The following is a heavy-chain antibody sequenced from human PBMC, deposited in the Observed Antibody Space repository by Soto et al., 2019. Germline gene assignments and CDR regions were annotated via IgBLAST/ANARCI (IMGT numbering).Heavy chain of an antibody. CDR2: IYYSGST. CDR3: ARAGGITGTTVVF. V-gene: IGHV4-31*03. D-gene: IGHD1-7*01. Sequence: QVQLQESGPGLVKPSQTLSLTCTVSGGSISSGGYYWSWIRQHPGKGLEWIVYIYYSGSTYYNPSLKSRVTISLDTSKNQFALKLSSVTAADTAVYYCARAGGITGTTVVFWGQGTLVTVSS. CDR1: GGSISSGGYY. J-gene: IGHJ4*02.